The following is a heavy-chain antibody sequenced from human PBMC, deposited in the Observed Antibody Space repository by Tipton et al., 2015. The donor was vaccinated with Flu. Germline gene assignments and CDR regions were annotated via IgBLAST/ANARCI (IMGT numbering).Heavy chain of an antibody. CDR3: ARAVSMTTIANSKYYCSHYGMDV. CDR2: INPSGGST. CDR1: GYTFTNFY. J-gene: IGHJ6*02. V-gene: IGHV1-46*01. Sequence: VQLVQSGVEVKKPGASVKVSCKASGYTFTNFYMHWVRQAPGQGLEWMGLINPSGGSTTYAQKFQGRVTMTRDTSTSTVYMELNSLRSEDTDIYYCARAVSMTTIANSKYYCSHYGMDVWGQGTTVTVSS. D-gene: IGHD5-24*01.